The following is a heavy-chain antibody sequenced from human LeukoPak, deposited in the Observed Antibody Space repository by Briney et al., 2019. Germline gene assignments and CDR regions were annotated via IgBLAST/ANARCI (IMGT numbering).Heavy chain of an antibody. J-gene: IGHJ4*02. CDR2: ISSSGDTI. Sequence: PGGSLRLSCAASGFTLSHYYMTWIRQAPRKGQEWLSCISSSGDTIYYADSVKGRFTVSRDNAENSLYLQMNSLRAEDTAMYYCARQGSEIDYWGQGTLVTVSS. CDR3: ARQGSEIDY. V-gene: IGHV3-11*01. CDR1: GFTLSHYY.